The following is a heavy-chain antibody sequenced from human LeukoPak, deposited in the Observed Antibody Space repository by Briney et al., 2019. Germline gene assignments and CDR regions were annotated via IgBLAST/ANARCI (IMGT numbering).Heavy chain of an antibody. CDR1: GYPFSRYL. J-gene: IGHJ4*02. CDR3: AREVLKTHLPD. V-gene: IGHV1-18*01. Sequence: GASVRVSCKTSGYPFSRYLISWVRQAPGQGLEWMGWISAHNGDTKYAQRVQDRLTMTTDTSTSTAYMELPSLTPNDTAVYYCAREVLKTHLPDWGQGTLVTVSS. CDR2: ISAHNGDT.